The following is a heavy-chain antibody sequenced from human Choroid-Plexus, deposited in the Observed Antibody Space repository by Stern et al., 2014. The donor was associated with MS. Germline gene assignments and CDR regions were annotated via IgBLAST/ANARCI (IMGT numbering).Heavy chain of an antibody. Sequence: VQLVESGGGVVQPGRPLRLSCVASGFTFGRCAMHWVRQAPGKWLEWGAGVSYDGSNKYYADSVKGRFTISRDNSQNTLYMQMSSLRPEDTAVYYCAKDRHYLTYFFDHWGQGSLVTVSS. CDR3: AKDRHYLTYFFDH. CDR2: VSYDGSNK. CDR1: GFTFGRCA. D-gene: IGHD2/OR15-2a*01. V-gene: IGHV3-30*18. J-gene: IGHJ5*02.